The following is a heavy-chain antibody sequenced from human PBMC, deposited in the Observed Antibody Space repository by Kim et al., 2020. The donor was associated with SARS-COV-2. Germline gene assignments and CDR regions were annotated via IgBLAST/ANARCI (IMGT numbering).Heavy chain of an antibody. CDR3: ARDVSGAGDY. Sequence: GGSLRLSCATSGFTFSTYWMHWVRQVPGKGLVWVSRTNDDGSVTDYADSVKGRFTISRDNAENTLYLQMNTLTADDTAKYFCARDVSGAGDYWGQGTLVTVSS. CDR2: TNDDGSVT. V-gene: IGHV3-74*01. CDR1: GFTFSTYW. D-gene: IGHD3-10*01. J-gene: IGHJ4*02.